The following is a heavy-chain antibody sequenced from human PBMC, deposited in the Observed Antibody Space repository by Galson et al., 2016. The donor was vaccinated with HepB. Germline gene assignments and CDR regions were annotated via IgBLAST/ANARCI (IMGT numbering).Heavy chain of an antibody. CDR1: GFTFSSYT. Sequence: SLRLSCAASGFTFSSYTMNWVRRSPGTGLEWVSAISGSADHTYYADSVKGRFTISRDNSKNTLYLQMNSLRADDTAVYYCARLTLPGICCYFYYWGQGALVTVSS. D-gene: IGHD2-8*01. CDR3: ARLTLPGICCYFYY. CDR2: ISGSADHT. V-gene: IGHV3-23*01. J-gene: IGHJ4*02.